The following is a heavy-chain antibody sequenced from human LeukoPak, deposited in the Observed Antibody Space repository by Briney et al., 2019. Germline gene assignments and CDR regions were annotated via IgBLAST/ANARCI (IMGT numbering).Heavy chain of an antibody. Sequence: SQTLSLACAVYGGSFSGYYLSWIRQPPGKGLEWIGEINHCVSTNYNPSLKSRVTLSVDKSKKQFSLKWTSLTAADRPWYYFARGREPPRGHFARWGRSTLVTVSS. D-gene: IGHD1-26*01. V-gene: IGHV4-34*01. CDR1: GGSFSGYY. J-gene: IGHJ2*01. CDR3: ARGREPPRGHFAR. CDR2: INHCVST.